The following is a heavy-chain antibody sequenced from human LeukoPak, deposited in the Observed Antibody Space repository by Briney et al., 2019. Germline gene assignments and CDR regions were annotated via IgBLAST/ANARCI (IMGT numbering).Heavy chain of an antibody. J-gene: IGHJ5*02. CDR3: ARMYYDFWSGYYPWFDP. V-gene: IGHV4-59*01. CDR2: IYYSGST. Sequence: SETLSLTCTVSGGSISSYYWGWIRQPPGKGLEWIGYIYYSGSTNYNPSLKSRVTISVDTSKNQFSLKLSSVTAADTAVYYCARMYYDFWSGYYPWFDPWGQGTLVTVSS. D-gene: IGHD3-3*01. CDR1: GGSISSYY.